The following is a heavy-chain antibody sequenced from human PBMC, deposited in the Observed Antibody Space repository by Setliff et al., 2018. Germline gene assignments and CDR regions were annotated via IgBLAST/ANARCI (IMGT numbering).Heavy chain of an antibody. CDR1: GYTLTNYY. CDR3: ARYITGTTPADY. J-gene: IGHJ4*02. Sequence: ASVKVSCKASGYTLTNYYMHWVRQAPGQGLEWLGIINPSGGLTRYAQKFQGKVTMTRDTSITTAYMELSSLRSDDTAVYYCARYITGTTPADYWGQGTLVTVSS. CDR2: INPSGGLT. V-gene: IGHV1-46*01. D-gene: IGHD1-7*01.